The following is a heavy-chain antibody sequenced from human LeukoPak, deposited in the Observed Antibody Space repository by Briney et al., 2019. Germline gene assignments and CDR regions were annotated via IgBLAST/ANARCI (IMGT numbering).Heavy chain of an antibody. CDR2: FDPEDGET. D-gene: IGHD6-19*01. V-gene: IGHV1-24*01. CDR3: ATVHSSGWYSD. Sequence: ASVKVSCKVSGYTLTELSMHWVRQAPGKGLEWMGGFDPEDGETIYAQKFQGRVTMIEDTSTDTAYMELSSLRSEDTAVYYCATVHSSGWYSDWGQGTLVTVSS. J-gene: IGHJ4*02. CDR1: GYTLTELS.